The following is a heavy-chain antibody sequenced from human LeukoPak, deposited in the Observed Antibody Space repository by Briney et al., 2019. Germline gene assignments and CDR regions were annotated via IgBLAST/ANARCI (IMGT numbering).Heavy chain of an antibody. CDR1: GFTFSSYW. J-gene: IGHJ4*02. CDR2: IEQDGSEK. V-gene: IGHV3-7*01. Sequence: GGSLRLSCAASGFTFSSYWMSWVRQAPGKGLEWVANIEQDGSEKYYVDSVKGRFTISRDNAKNSLYLQMNSLRAEDTAVYYCRGSSWNVDYWGQGTLVTVSS. D-gene: IGHD6-13*01. CDR3: RGSSWNVDY.